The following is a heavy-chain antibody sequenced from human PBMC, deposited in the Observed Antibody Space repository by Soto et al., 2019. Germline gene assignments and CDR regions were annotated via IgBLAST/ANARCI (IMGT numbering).Heavy chain of an antibody. J-gene: IGHJ6*02. CDR3: ATDCGRGGGRCYSVIARYYYYGIDV. V-gene: IGHV1-24*01. D-gene: IGHD2-15*01. Sequence: ASVKVSCKVSGYTLTELSMHWVRQAPGKGLEWMGGFDPEDGETIYAQKFQGRVTMTEDTSTDTAYMELSSLRSEDTAVYYCATDCGRGGGRCYSVIARYYYYGIDVWGQGTTVTVSS. CDR2: FDPEDGET. CDR1: GYTLTELS.